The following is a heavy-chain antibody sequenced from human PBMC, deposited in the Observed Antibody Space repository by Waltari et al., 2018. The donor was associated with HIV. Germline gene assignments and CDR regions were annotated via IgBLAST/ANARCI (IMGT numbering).Heavy chain of an antibody. Sequence: QLLESGGGLVEPGGSLRLSCAPSGFIFTHFAMAWVRQAPGKGLEWVSAIRGGGETFYADSVKGRFTISRDNSKNTLYLQMNSLRADDAAVYYCVKDSGRAADVFDLWGQGTMVTVSS. V-gene: IGHV3-23*01. CDR3: VKDSGRAADVFDL. CDR1: GFIFTHFA. CDR2: IRGGGET. J-gene: IGHJ3*01. D-gene: IGHD3-10*01.